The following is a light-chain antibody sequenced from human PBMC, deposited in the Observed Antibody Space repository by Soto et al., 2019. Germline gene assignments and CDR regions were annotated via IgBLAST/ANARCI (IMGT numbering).Light chain of an antibody. CDR2: RNN. CDR1: SSNIGINY. Sequence: QAVVTQPPSASGTPGQRVTISCSGSSSNIGINYVYWYQQLPGTAPKLLIYRNNQRPSGVPDRFSGSKSGTSASLAISGLRSEDEADYYCAAWDDSLSAPWVFGGGTKLTVL. CDR3: AAWDDSLSAPWV. J-gene: IGLJ3*02. V-gene: IGLV1-47*01.